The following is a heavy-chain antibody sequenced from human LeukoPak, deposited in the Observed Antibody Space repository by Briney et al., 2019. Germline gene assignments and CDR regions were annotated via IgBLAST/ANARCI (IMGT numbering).Heavy chain of an antibody. CDR1: GGSISSYY. J-gene: IGHJ5*02. D-gene: IGHD2-15*01. Sequence: PSETLSLTCTVSGGSISSYYWSWIRQSPGKGLEWIGYVYYSGSTNYNPSLKSPVTISVDTSKNQFSLKLRSVTAADTAVYYCARRTVVVPPRGWFDPWGQGTLVTVSS. CDR2: VYYSGST. V-gene: IGHV4-59*08. CDR3: ARRTVVVPPRGWFDP.